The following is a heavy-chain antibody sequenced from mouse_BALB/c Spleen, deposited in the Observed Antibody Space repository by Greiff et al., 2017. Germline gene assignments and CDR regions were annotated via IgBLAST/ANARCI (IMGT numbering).Heavy chain of an antibody. Sequence: QVQLKQSGPELVKPGASVKISCKASGYAFSSYWMNWVKQRPGQGLEWIGQIYPGDGDTNYNGKFKGKATLTADKSSSTAYMQLSSLTSEDSAVYFCARGGSSSYWYFDVWGAGTTVTVSS. V-gene: IGHV1-80*01. CDR1: GYAFSSYW. J-gene: IGHJ1*01. D-gene: IGHD1-1*01. CDR3: ARGGSSSYWYFDV. CDR2: IYPGDGDT.